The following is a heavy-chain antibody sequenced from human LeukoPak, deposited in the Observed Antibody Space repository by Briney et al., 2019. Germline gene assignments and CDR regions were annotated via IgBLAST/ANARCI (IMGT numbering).Heavy chain of an antibody. Sequence: SETLSLTCTVSGGSISSYYWSWIRQPPGKGLEWIGYIYYSGSTNYNPSLKSRVTISVDTSKNQFSLKLSSVTAADTAVYYCARSTAMVVLDYWGQGTLVTVSS. CDR1: GGSISSYY. CDR3: ARSTAMVVLDY. CDR2: IYYSGST. D-gene: IGHD5-18*01. V-gene: IGHV4-59*08. J-gene: IGHJ4*02.